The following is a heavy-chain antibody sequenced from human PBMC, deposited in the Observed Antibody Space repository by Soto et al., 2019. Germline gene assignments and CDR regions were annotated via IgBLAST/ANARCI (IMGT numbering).Heavy chain of an antibody. Sequence: GGSLRLSCAASGFTFSNAWMSWVRQAPGKGLEWVGRIKSKTDGGTTDYAAPVKGRFTISRDDSKNTLYLQMNSLKTEDTAVYYCTTEGAWYYDFWSGYSDYWGQGTLVTVSS. D-gene: IGHD3-3*01. CDR2: IKSKTDGGTT. V-gene: IGHV3-15*01. CDR3: TTEGAWYYDFWSGYSDY. J-gene: IGHJ4*02. CDR1: GFTFSNAW.